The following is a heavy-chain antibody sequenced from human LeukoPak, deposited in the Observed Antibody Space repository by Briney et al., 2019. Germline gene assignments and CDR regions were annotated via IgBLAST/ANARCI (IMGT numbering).Heavy chain of an antibody. J-gene: IGHJ4*02. D-gene: IGHD2-15*01. CDR3: ARSRLVAATFDY. Sequence: PSETLSLTCTVSGGSISSGGYYWSWIRQHPGQGLEWIGYIYYSGSTYYNPSLKSRVTISVDTSKNQFSLKLSSVTAADTAVYYCARSRLVAATFDYWGQGTLVTVSS. CDR2: IYYSGST. CDR1: GGSISSGGYY. V-gene: IGHV4-31*03.